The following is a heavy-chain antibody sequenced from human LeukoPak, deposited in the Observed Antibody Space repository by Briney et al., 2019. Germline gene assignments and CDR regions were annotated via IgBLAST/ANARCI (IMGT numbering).Heavy chain of an antibody. CDR3: ARSPKWRGGMDV. J-gene: IGHJ6*02. Sequence: ASVKVSCKASGYTFTGYYMHWVRQAPGQGLEWMGWINPNSGGTNYAQKFQGRVTMTRDTSISTAYMELSRLRSDDTAVSYCARSPKWRGGMDVWGQGTTVTVSS. CDR2: INPNSGGT. D-gene: IGHD2-8*01. CDR1: GYTFTGYY. V-gene: IGHV1-2*02.